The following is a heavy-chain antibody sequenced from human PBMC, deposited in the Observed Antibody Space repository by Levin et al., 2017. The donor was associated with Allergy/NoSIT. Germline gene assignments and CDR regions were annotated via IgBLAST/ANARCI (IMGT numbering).Heavy chain of an antibody. J-gene: IGHJ6*02. D-gene: IGHD3-22*01. Sequence: SETLSLTCTVSGVSISRDSDGYYWSWIRQPPGKGLEWIGYIYYTGRTHYNPSLKSRVTTSVDTSKNQFSLKLTSVTAADTAVYYCARTYYYESSWSFPYYYGIDVWGQGTTVTVSS. CDR3: ARTYYYESSWSFPYYYGIDV. CDR1: GVSISRDSDGYY. CDR2: IYYTGRT. V-gene: IGHV4-30-4*01.